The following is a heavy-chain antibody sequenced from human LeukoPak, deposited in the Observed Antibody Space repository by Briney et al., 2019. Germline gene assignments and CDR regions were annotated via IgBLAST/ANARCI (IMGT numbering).Heavy chain of an antibody. J-gene: IGHJ5*02. V-gene: IGHV4-61*02. D-gene: IGHD1-1*01. CDR3: ARGDWQYINNWSNWFAP. CDR1: GGSIRSGSYF. CDR2: VDSSGTT. Sequence: SQTLSLTCTVSGGSIRSGSYFWTWIRQPAGKALEWIGRVDSSGTTNYNPSLKSRVTISVDTSKNQFSLKLSSVTAADTAVYYCARGDWQYINNWSNWFAPWGQGTLVTVSS.